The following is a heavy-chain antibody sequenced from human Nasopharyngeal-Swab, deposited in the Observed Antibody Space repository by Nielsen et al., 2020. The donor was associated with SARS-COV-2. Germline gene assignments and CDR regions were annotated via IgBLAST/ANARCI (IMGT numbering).Heavy chain of an antibody. CDR3: ARAPDSSSWYISIDWFDP. D-gene: IGHD6-13*01. J-gene: IGHJ5*02. Sequence: WVRQAPGQGLEWMGWISAYNGNTNYAQKLQGRVTMTTDTSTSTAYMELRSLRSDDMAVYYCARAPDSSSWYISIDWFDPWGQGTLVTVSS. V-gene: IGHV1-18*03. CDR2: ISAYNGNT.